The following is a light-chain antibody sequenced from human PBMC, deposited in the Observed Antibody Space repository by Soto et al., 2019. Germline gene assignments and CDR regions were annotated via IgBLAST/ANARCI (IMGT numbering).Light chain of an antibody. J-gene: IGKJ1*01. Sequence: EIVMTQYPATLSVSTGERATLSCRARQSVSSNLAWYQQKPGQAPRLLVYDVSNRAAGIPTRFSGGGSGTDFTLTISNVEPEDFAVYYCQQRSDWPWTFGQGTKVDIK. CDR2: DVS. CDR1: QSVSSN. CDR3: QQRSDWPWT. V-gene: IGKV3-11*01.